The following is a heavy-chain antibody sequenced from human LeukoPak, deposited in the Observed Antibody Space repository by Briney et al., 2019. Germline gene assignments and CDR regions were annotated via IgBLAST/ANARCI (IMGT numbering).Heavy chain of an antibody. J-gene: IGHJ4*02. CDR2: IYYSGST. CDR3: AREGNPGGNNYGHCPDY. V-gene: IGHV4-59*08. D-gene: IGHD5-18*01. CDR1: GGSISSYY. Sequence: SETLSLTCTVSGGSISSYYWSWIRQPPGKGLEWIGYIYYSGSTNYNPSLKSRVTISIDTSKNQFSLELSSVTAADTAVYYCAREGNPGGNNYGHCPDYWGQGTLVTVSS.